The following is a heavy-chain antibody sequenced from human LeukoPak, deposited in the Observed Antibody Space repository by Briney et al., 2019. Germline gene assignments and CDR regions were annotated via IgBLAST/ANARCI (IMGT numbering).Heavy chain of an antibody. CDR1: GFTFSDHH. CDR2: ARNKPNSCST. CDR3: TRVLTTDRGWYTFEF. J-gene: IGHJ4*02. D-gene: IGHD6-19*01. V-gene: IGHV3-72*01. Sequence: GGSLRLSCERSGFTFSDHHMDWVRQAPGMGLEWVGRGPARNKPNSCSTQYATSVRGRFTIARDDSKNSLYLQISSLTTEDTAMYYCTRVLTTDRGWYTFEFWGQVVLVTVSS.